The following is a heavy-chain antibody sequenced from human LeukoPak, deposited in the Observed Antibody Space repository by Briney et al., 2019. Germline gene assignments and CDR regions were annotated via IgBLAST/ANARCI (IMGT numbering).Heavy chain of an antibody. Sequence: ASVKVSCKASGYTFTGYYMHWVRQAPGQGLAWMGWINPNSGGTNSAQKFQGRVTMTRDTSISTAYMELSRLRSDDTAVYYCATAGYTSSFDYWGQGTLVTVSS. CDR3: ATAGYTSSFDY. D-gene: IGHD6-13*01. CDR2: INPNSGGT. J-gene: IGHJ4*02. V-gene: IGHV1-2*02. CDR1: GYTFTGYY.